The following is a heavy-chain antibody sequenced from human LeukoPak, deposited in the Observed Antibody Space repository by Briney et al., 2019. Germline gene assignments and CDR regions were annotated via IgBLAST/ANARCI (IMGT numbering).Heavy chain of an antibody. D-gene: IGHD4-17*01. J-gene: IGHJ4*02. CDR2: AAHDEVGK. CDR3: AQDRGYGEHEPFES. Sequence: GRSLRLSCVGSGFTFSDYAIHWVRQAPGKGLEWVAVAAHDEVGKQFADSVKGRFTLSRDNSRDSVHLQMNRLRDEDTGVYYCAQDRGYGEHEPFESWGQGSLVTVSS. V-gene: IGHV3-30*18. CDR1: GFTFSDYA.